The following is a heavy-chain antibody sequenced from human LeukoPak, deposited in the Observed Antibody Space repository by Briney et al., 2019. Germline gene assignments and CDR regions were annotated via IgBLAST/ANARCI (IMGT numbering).Heavy chain of an antibody. CDR2: SSGGGSSI. Sequence: PGGSLRLSCAASGFTLSTYEMNWVRQAPGKGLEWVSYSSGGGSSIHYADSVKGRFTISRDNAKNSLYLQMNSLRAEDTAVYHCVRQISRYCSGGTCYSGWEFYFDSWGQGTPVTVSS. J-gene: IGHJ4*02. CDR3: VRQISRYCSGGTCYSGWEFYFDS. CDR1: GFTLSTYE. V-gene: IGHV3-48*03. D-gene: IGHD2-15*01.